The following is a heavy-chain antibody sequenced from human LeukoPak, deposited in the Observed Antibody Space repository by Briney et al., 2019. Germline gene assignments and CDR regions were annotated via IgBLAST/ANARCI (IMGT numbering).Heavy chain of an antibody. D-gene: IGHD1-1*01. CDR1: GYTFTGYY. Sequence: ASVTVSCKASGYTFTGYYMHWVRQAPGQGLEWMGWINPNSGGTNYAQKFQGKVTMTRDTSISTAYMELSRLRSDDTAVYYCARDQGTDYGMDVWGQGTTVTVSS. V-gene: IGHV1-2*02. J-gene: IGHJ6*02. CDR3: ARDQGTDYGMDV. CDR2: INPNSGGT.